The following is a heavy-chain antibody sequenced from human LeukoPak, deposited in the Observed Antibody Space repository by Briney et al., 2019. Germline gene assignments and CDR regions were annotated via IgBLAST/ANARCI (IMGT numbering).Heavy chain of an antibody. D-gene: IGHD3-10*01. CDR2: IKQDGSEK. CDR3: ARDEDGYYGSGSNIDY. CDR1: GFTFSSYW. J-gene: IGHJ4*02. V-gene: IGHV3-7*01. Sequence: GGSLRLSCAASGFTFSSYWMSWVRQAPGKGLEWVANIKQDGSEKYYVDSVKGRFTISRDSAKNSLYLQMNSLRAEDTAVYYCARDEDGYYGSGSNIDYWGQGTLVTVSS.